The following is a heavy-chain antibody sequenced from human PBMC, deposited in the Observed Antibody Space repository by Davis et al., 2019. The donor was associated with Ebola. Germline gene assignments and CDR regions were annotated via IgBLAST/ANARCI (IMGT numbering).Heavy chain of an antibody. CDR3: AKVHPPTTVTTGWFDP. Sequence: PGGSLRLSCAASGFIFSSYAMSWVRQAPGKGLEWVSSISVRSITYHADSVKGRFTIARDNSKNTLYLKMNSLRAEETAVYYCAKVHPPTTVTTGWFDPWGQGTLVTVAS. V-gene: IGHV3-23*01. D-gene: IGHD4-17*01. CDR1: GFIFSSYA. CDR2: ISVRSIT. J-gene: IGHJ5*02.